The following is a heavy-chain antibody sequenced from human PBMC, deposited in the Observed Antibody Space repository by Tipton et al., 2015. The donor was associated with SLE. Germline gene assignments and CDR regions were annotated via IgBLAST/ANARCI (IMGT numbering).Heavy chain of an antibody. V-gene: IGHV4-38-2*02. Sequence: TLSLTCSVSGNSITSSHYWGWIRQPPGKGLEWIANVYLSGSTHYNPSLKSRVTISLDTSKNQFSLRLNSVTAADTAVYYCASGAARWFDPWGQGTLVTVTS. CDR2: VYLSGST. CDR1: GNSITSSHY. CDR3: ASGAARWFDP. D-gene: IGHD6-13*01. J-gene: IGHJ5*02.